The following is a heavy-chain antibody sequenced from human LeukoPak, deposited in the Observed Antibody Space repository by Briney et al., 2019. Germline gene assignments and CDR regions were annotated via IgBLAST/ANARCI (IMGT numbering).Heavy chain of an antibody. V-gene: IGHV4-59*01. CDR3: ARDNGDLALYAFDI. D-gene: IGHD2-8*01. J-gene: IGHJ3*02. CDR2: IYYSGST. Sequence: SETLSLTCTVSGGSISSYYWSWIRQPPGKGLEWIGYIYYSGSTNYNPSLKSRVTISVDTSKNQFSLKLSSVTAADTAVYYCARDNGDLALYAFDIWGQGTMVTVSS. CDR1: GGSISSYY.